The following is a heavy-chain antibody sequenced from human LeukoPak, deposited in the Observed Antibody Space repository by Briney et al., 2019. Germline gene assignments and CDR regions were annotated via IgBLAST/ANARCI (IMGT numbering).Heavy chain of an antibody. CDR3: AKDMTTVTTLYDAFDI. D-gene: IGHD4-17*01. V-gene: IGHV3-9*01. J-gene: IGHJ3*02. CDR1: GFTFDDYA. CDR2: ISWNSGSI. Sequence: GGSLRLSCAASGFTFDDYAMHWVRQAPGKGLEWVSGISWNSGSIGYADSVKGRFTISRDNAKNSLYLQMNSLRAEDTALYYCAKDMTTVTTLYDAFDIWGQGTTVTVSS.